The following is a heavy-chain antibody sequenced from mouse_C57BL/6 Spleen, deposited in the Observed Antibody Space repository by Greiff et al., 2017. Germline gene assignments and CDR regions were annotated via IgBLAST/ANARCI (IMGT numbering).Heavy chain of an antibody. CDR2: IRNKANGYTT. D-gene: IGHD2-5*01. J-gene: IGHJ3*01. V-gene: IGHV7-3*01. Sequence: EVKLVESGGGLVQPGGSLSLSCAASGFTFTDYYMSWVRQPPGKALEWLGFIRNKANGYTTEYSASVKGRFTISRDNSQSILYLQMHALRAEDSATYYCARYGDSNSEAWFAYWGQGTLVTVSA. CDR1: GFTFTDYY. CDR3: ARYGDSNSEAWFAY.